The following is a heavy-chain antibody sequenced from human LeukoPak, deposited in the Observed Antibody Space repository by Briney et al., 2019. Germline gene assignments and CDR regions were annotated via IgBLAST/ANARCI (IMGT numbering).Heavy chain of an antibody. CDR1: GFTFSSYS. Sequence: GGSLRLSCAASGFTFSSYSMNWVRQAPGKGLEWVSSISSSSSYIYYADSVKGRFTISRDNAKNSLYLQMNSLRAEDTAMYYCARGTAIYGSGSYYADYWGQGTLVTVSS. J-gene: IGHJ4*02. CDR2: ISSSSSYI. V-gene: IGHV3-21*01. D-gene: IGHD3-10*01. CDR3: ARGTAIYGSGSYYADY.